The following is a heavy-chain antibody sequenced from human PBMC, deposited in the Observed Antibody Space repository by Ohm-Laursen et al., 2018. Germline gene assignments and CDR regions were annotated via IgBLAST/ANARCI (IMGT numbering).Heavy chain of an antibody. Sequence: SVKVSCKASGYTFTSYYMHWVRQAPGQGLEWMGIINPSGGSTSYAQKFQGRVTMTRDTSTSTVYMELSSLRSEDTAVYYCARDRYYDFWSGSKVLDYWGQGTLVTVSS. CDR2: INPSGGST. CDR1: GYTFTSYY. D-gene: IGHD3-3*01. V-gene: IGHV1-46*01. J-gene: IGHJ4*02. CDR3: ARDRYYDFWSGSKVLDY.